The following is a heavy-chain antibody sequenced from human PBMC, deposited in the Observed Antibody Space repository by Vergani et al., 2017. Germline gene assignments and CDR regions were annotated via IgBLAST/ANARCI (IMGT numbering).Heavy chain of an antibody. CDR1: GFTFSSYA. V-gene: IGHV3-23*01. Sequence: EVQLLESGGGLVQPGGSLRLSCAASGFTFSSYAMSWVRQAPGKGVEWVSGISGSGGSTYYADSVKGRFTISRDKSKNTLYLQMNSLIAEDTAVYYCAKDKSGSYPADFDYWGQGTMVTVSS. CDR3: AKDKSGSYPADFDY. D-gene: IGHD1-26*01. CDR2: ISGSGGST. J-gene: IGHJ4*02.